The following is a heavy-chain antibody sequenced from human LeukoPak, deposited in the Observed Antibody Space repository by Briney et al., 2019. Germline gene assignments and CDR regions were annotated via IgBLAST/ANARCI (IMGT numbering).Heavy chain of an antibody. CDR2: ISYSGKT. J-gene: IGHJ4*02. D-gene: IGHD6-13*01. V-gene: IGHV4-59*08. CDR3: ARQGGYIAPLAL. CDR1: GGSISSYY. Sequence: PSETLSLTCTVSGGSISSYYWSWIRQPPRKGLEWIGYISYSGKTNYNPSLKSRVTISVDTSKNQFSLKLTSVTAADTAVYYCARQGGYIAPLALWGQGTLVTVSA.